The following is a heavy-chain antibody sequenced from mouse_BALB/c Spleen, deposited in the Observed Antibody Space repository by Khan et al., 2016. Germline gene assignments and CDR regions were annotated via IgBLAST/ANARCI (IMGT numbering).Heavy chain of an antibody. Sequence: EVQLQESGPGLVKPSQSLSLTCTVTGYSITSDYAWNWIRQFPGNKLEWLGYIRYSGSTTYNPSLKSRTSITRDTSKNQFFLQLYSVTTEDTATYYCTRSPTATRYFDVWGAGTTVTVSS. V-gene: IGHV3-2*02. J-gene: IGHJ1*01. CDR2: IRYSGST. CDR1: GYSITSDYA. D-gene: IGHD1-2*01. CDR3: TRSPTATRYFDV.